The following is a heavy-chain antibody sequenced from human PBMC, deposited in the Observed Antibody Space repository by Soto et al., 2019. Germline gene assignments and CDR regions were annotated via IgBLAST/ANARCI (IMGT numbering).Heavy chain of an antibody. CDR2: ISYDGSNK. CDR1: GFTFSSYA. D-gene: IGHD2-21*02. J-gene: IGHJ6*02. V-gene: IGHV3-30-3*01. CDR3: ARGPYCGGDCYSHADYYYYGMDV. Sequence: QVQLVESGGGVVQPGRSLRLSCAASGFTFSSYAMHWVRQAPGKGLEWVAVISYDGSNKYYADSVKGRFTISRDNSKNTLYLQMNSLRAEDTAVYYCARGPYCGGDCYSHADYYYYGMDVWGQGTTVTVSS.